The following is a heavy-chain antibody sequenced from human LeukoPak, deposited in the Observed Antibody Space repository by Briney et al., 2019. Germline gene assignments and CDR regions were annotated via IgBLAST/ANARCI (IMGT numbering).Heavy chain of an antibody. CDR3: ARVRISYYDSSGPLDY. J-gene: IGHJ4*02. V-gene: IGHV1-2*02. Sequence: ASVKVSCKASGYTFTGYYMHWVRQAPGQGLEWMGWINPNSGGTNYAQKFQGRVTTTRDTSISTAYMELSRLRSDDTAVYYCARVRISYYDSSGPLDYWGQGTLVTVSS. CDR2: INPNSGGT. D-gene: IGHD3-22*01. CDR1: GYTFTGYY.